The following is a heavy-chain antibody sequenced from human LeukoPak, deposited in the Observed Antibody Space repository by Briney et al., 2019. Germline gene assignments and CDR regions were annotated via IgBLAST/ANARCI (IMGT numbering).Heavy chain of an antibody. D-gene: IGHD3-22*01. Sequence: GGSLRLSCAASGFTFSSYWMSWVRQAPGKGLEWVANIKQDGSEKYYVDSVKGRFTISRDNAKHSLYLQMNSQRAEDTAVYYCARGPYYYDSSGYYNYWGQGTLVTVSS. V-gene: IGHV3-7*01. CDR2: IKQDGSEK. J-gene: IGHJ4*02. CDR1: GFTFSSYW. CDR3: ARGPYYYDSSGYYNY.